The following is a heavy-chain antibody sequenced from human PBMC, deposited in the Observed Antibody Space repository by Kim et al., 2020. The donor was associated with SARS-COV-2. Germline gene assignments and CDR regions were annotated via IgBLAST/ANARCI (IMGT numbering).Heavy chain of an antibody. J-gene: IGHJ2*01. CDR2: INTNTGNP. CDR3: ARINANWYFDL. V-gene: IGHV7-4-1*02. Sequence: ASVKVSCKASGYAFSTYAINWVRQAHGQGLEWMGWINTNTGNPTYAQDFTGRFVFSLDTSVSTTYLLISSLKAEDTAVYYCARINANWYFDLWGRGTLVTVSS. CDR1: GYAFSTYA.